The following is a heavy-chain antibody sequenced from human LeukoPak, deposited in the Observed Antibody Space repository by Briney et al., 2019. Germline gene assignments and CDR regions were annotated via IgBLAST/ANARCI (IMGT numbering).Heavy chain of an antibody. CDR2: IYTSGST. D-gene: IGHD3-10*01. J-gene: IGHJ4*02. V-gene: IGHV4-61*02. CDR1: GGSISSGSYY. Sequence: SETLSLTCTVSGGSISSGSYYWSWIRQPAGKGLEWIGRIYTSGSTNYNPSLKSRVTISVDTSKNQFSLKLSSVTAADTAVYYCARDPQGEFYFDYWGQGTLVTVSS. CDR3: ARDPQGEFYFDY.